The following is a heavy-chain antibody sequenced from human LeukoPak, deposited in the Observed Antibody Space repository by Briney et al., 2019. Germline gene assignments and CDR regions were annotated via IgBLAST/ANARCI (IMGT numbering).Heavy chain of an antibody. Sequence: GGSLRLSCAASGFTFSDYYMSWIRQAPGKGLEWVSYISPSTNSMYYADSVTGRVTISSDNAKNSLFLQMNGMTAEDTAVYYCAREGGRYGDYDYWGRGTLVTVSS. CDR3: AREGGRYGDYDY. D-gene: IGHD4-17*01. V-gene: IGHV3-11*04. CDR1: GFTFSDYY. CDR2: ISPSTNSM. J-gene: IGHJ4*02.